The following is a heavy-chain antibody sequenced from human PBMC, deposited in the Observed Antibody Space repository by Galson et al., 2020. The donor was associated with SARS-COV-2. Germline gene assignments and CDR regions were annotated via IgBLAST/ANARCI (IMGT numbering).Heavy chain of an antibody. J-gene: IGHJ6*02. CDR1: GFTFSSYE. D-gene: IGHD5-18*01. CDR2: ISSSGSTI. CDR3: ATHVDTAMAVEDV. Sequence: GGSLRLSCAASGFTFSSYEMNWVRQAPGKGLEWVSYISSSGSTIYYADSVKGRFTISRDNAKNALYLQMNSLRAEDTAVYYCATHVDTAMAVEDVWGQGTTVTVSS. V-gene: IGHV3-48*03.